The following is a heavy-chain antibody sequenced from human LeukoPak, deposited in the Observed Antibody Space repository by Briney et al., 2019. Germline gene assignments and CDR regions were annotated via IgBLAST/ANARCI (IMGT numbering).Heavy chain of an antibody. CDR3: ARDPSSESYRSDRAYYFDY. V-gene: IGHV1-69*13. Sequence: ASVKVSCKASGGTFSSYAISWVRQAPGQGLEWMGGIIPIFGTANYAQKFQGRVTITADESTSTAYMELSSLRSEDTAVYYCARDPSSESYRSDRAYYFDYWGQGTLVTVSS. D-gene: IGHD1-26*01. CDR2: IIPIFGTA. CDR1: GGTFSSYA. J-gene: IGHJ4*02.